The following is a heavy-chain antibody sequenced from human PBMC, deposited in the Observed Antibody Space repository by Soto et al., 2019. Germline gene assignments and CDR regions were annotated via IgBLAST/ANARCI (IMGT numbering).Heavy chain of an antibody. D-gene: IGHD2-8*01. V-gene: IGHV4-59*08. CDR1: GGSISTYY. CDR2: IYYGGSA. J-gene: IGHJ4*02. CDR3: ARGGHCTNGVCSALDY. Sequence: QVQLQESGPGLVKPSETLSLTCTVSGGSISTYYWNWIRQPPGKGLEWIGYIYYGGSANYNPSLKSRVTISVDTSKKQFSLKLSSVTAADTAVHYCARGGHCTNGVCSALDYWGQGTLVTVSS.